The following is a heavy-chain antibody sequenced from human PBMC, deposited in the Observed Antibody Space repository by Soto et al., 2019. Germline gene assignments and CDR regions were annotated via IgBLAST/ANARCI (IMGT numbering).Heavy chain of an antibody. D-gene: IGHD3-22*01. Sequence: QVQLVQSGAEVKKPGASVKVSCKASGYTFTSYGISWVRQAPGQGLEWMGWISAYNGNTNYAQKLQGRVTMTTDTSTSTAYMELRSLRSDDTAVYYCARNHRATMIVVVQEADAFDIWGQGTMVTVSS. CDR3: ARNHRATMIVVVQEADAFDI. CDR1: GYTFTSYG. V-gene: IGHV1-18*01. CDR2: ISAYNGNT. J-gene: IGHJ3*02.